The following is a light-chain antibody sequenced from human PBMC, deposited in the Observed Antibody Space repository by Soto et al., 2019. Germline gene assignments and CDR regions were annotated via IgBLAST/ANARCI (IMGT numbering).Light chain of an antibody. CDR2: DAT. V-gene: IGKV1-5*01. J-gene: IGKJ1*01. CDR3: QQFAQSST. CDR1: HNIERW. Sequence: IQMTQSPSTLSASVGDRVTITCRASHNIERWMAWYQQKRGRAPSLLIFDATTLHSGVPSRFSGGGSGTEFTLTINGLQPDDFAPYSCQQFAQSSTFGQGTTVELK.